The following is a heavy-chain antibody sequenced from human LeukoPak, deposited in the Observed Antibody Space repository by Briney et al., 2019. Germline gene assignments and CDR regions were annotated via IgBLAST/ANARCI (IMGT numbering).Heavy chain of an antibody. D-gene: IGHD2-2*01. CDR3: ARLQKYQLLAGAFDI. J-gene: IGHJ3*02. Sequence: ASVKVSCKASGYTFTSYGISWVRQAPGQGLEWTGWISAYNGNTNYAQKLQGRVTMTTDTSTSTAYMELRSLRSDDTAVYYCARLQKYQLLAGAFDIWGQGIMVTVSS. V-gene: IGHV1-18*01. CDR1: GYTFTSYG. CDR2: ISAYNGNT.